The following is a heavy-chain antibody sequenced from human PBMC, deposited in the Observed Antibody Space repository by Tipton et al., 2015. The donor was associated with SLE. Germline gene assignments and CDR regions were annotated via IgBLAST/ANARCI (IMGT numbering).Heavy chain of an antibody. V-gene: IGHV4-34*01. CDR2: INHSGST. CDR1: GGSFSGYY. CDR3: ARDPYCGGDCLLFDY. D-gene: IGHD2-21*02. J-gene: IGHJ4*02. Sequence: TLSLTCAVYGGSFSGYYWSWIRQPPEKGLEWIGEINHSGSTNYNPSLKSRVTISVDTSKNQFSLKLSSVTAADTAVYYCARDPYCGGDCLLFDYWGQGTLVTVSS.